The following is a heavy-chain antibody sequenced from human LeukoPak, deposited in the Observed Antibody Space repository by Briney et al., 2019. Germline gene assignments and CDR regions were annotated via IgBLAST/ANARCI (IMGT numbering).Heavy chain of an antibody. J-gene: IGHJ4*02. CDR1: GFTFSSYS. CDR3: ARDAGDIVVVPAATRPNDY. D-gene: IGHD2-2*01. Sequence: GGSLRLSCAASGFTFSSYSMNWVRQAPGKGLEWVSSISSSSSYIYYADSVKGRFTTSRDNAKNSLYLQMNSLRAEDTAVYYCARDAGDIVVVPAATRPNDYWGQGTLVTVSS. CDR2: ISSSSSYI. V-gene: IGHV3-21*01.